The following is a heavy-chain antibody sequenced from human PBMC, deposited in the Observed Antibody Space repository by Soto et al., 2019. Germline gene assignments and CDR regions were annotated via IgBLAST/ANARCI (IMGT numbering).Heavy chain of an antibody. CDR3: ARDPGGYYFDY. J-gene: IGHJ4*02. CDR1: GGSISSYY. V-gene: IGHV4-59*01. CDR2: IYYSGST. Sequence: QVQLQESGPGLVKPSETLSLTCTVSGGSISSYYWSWIRQPPGKGLEWIGYIYYSGSTNYNPSLKSRVTISVDTSKNQFSLKLSSVTAADTAVYYCARDPGGYYFDYWGQGTLVTVSS. D-gene: IGHD3-16*01.